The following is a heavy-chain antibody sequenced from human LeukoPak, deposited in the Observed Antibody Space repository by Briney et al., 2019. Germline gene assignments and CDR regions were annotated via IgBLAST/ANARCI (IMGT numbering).Heavy chain of an antibody. D-gene: IGHD3-16*01. J-gene: IGHJ4*02. CDR2: IYYSGST. V-gene: IGHV4-59*01. Sequence: PSETLSLTCTVSRGSISSYYCSWIRQPPRKGLEWIGYIYYSGSTNYNPSLKSRVTISVDTSKNQFSLKLSSVTAADTAVYYCARIFKGGRYFDYWGQGTLVTVSS. CDR1: RGSISSYY. CDR3: ARIFKGGRYFDY.